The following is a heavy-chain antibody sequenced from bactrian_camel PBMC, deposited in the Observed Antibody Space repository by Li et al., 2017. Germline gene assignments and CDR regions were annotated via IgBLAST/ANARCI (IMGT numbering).Heavy chain of an antibody. V-gene: IGHV3S40*01. Sequence: VQLVESGGGLVQPGGSLALACETSGFTFTAADMTWVRQGPGKGLEWVSTINSADGSTDYADSVKGRFTISKDNAKNMLYLQMNSLKPEDTALYYCASGPSGSYVLGYWGQGTQVTVS. CDR1: GFTFTAAD. CDR2: INSADGST. CDR3: ASGPSGSYVLGY. J-gene: IGHJ4*01. D-gene: IGHD1*01.